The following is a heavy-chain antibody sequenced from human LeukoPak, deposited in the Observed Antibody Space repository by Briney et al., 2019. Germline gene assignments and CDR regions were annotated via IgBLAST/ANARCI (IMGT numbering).Heavy chain of an antibody. V-gene: IGHV7-4-1*02. Sequence: ASVKRSCTASGYTFTSYAMNWVRQAPGQGLEWMGWINTNTGNPTYAQGFTGRFVFSLDTSVSTAYLQISSLKAEDTAVYYCARFGYYYDSSGYYPWGQGTLVTVSS. J-gene: IGHJ5*02. CDR1: GYTFTSYA. CDR3: ARFGYYYDSSGYYP. D-gene: IGHD3-22*01. CDR2: INTNTGNP.